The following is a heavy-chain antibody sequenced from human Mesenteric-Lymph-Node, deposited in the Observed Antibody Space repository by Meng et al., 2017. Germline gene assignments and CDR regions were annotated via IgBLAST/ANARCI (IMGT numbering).Heavy chain of an antibody. V-gene: IGHV7-4-1*02. CDR3: ARGGNFDP. CDR1: GYTFTNYG. CDR2: ISTNTGNP. D-gene: IGHD2/OR15-2a*01. Sequence: QVQLVQSGAEAKKPGASVKVSCKASGYTFTNYGMTWVRQAPGQGLEWMGRISTNTGNPTYAPGFTGRFVFSLDTSVSTAYLQISSLKAEDTAVYYCARGGNFDPWGQGTLVTVSS. J-gene: IGHJ5*02.